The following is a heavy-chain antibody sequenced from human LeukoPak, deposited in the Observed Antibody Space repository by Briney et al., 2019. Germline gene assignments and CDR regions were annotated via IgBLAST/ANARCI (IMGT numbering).Heavy chain of an antibody. V-gene: IGHV1-3*01. CDR1: GYTFTSYA. CDR3: ARSSITMVRAPGAPLDY. D-gene: IGHD3-10*01. CDR2: INAGNGNT. J-gene: IGHJ4*02. Sequence: GASVKVSCKASGYTFTSYAMHWVRQAPGQRLEWMGWINAGNGNTKYSQKFQGRVTITRDTSASTAYMELNSLRAEDTAVYYCARSSITMVRAPGAPLDYWGQGTLVTVSS.